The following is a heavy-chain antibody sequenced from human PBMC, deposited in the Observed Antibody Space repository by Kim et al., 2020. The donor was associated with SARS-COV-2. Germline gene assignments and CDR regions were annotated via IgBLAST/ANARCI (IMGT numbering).Heavy chain of an antibody. CDR1: GGIFSSYA. V-gene: IGHV1-69*04. CDR2: IITIAGTA. CDR3: ARDREYSSGWYKYNWIDP. D-gene: IGHD6-19*01. J-gene: IGHJ5*02. Sequence: SVKVSCKASGGIFSSYAISWVRQAPGQGLEWMGRIITIAGTAEYAQKFQGRVTFTADTSTSTAYMELRSLRSEDTAIYYCARDREYSSGWYKYNWIDPWGQGTLVTVSS.